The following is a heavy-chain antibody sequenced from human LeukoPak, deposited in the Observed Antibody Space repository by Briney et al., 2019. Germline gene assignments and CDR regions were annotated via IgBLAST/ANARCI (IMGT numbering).Heavy chain of an antibody. J-gene: IGHJ5*02. V-gene: IGHV1-2*02. CDR3: ARGDVAYGFKWFDP. CDR1: GYTFTGYY. CDR2: INPKSGSM. D-gene: IGHD3-16*01. Sequence: GASVKVSCKASGYTFTGYYIHWVRQAPGQGLECTGWINPKSGSMNYAQKFQGRVTMTRDTSISTAYMELSNLISDDTAVYYCARGDVAYGFKWFDPWGQGTLVTVSS.